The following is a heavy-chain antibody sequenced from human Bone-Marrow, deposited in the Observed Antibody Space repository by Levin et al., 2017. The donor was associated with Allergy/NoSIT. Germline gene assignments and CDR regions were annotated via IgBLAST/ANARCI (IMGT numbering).Heavy chain of an antibody. J-gene: IGHJ4*02. CDR3: ARDPCDDGTCFRGDFDS. D-gene: IGHD1-1*01. CDR1: GFTFSSYT. Sequence: PGGSLRLSCAASGFTFSSYTMNWVRQAPGKGLEWVSSITTSTNYIYYADSVKGRFTISRDNAKNSLYLDMNSLRPEDTAVYYCARDPCDDGTCFRGDFDSWGQGTLVTVSS. V-gene: IGHV3-21*01. CDR2: ITTSTNYI.